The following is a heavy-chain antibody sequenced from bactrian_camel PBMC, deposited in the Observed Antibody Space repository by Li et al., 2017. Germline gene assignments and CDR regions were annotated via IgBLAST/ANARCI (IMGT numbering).Heavy chain of an antibody. CDR2: INYAGDST. CDR3: TPGVY. J-gene: IGHJ4*01. D-gene: IGHD2*01. Sequence: VQLVESGGGSVQAGGSLRLSCAASGDTANTASRCMGWFRQAPGKGLEWVATINYAGDSTYYTDSVKGRFIISRDDSKNTVFLQLNSLKTEDTARYYCTPGVYWGQGTQVTVS. V-gene: IGHV3S40*01. CDR1: GDTANTASRC.